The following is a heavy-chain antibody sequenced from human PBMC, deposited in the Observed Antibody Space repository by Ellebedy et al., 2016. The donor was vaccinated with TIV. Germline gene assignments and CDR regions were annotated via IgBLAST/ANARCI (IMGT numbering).Heavy chain of an antibody. J-gene: IGHJ3*02. CDR1: GYRFTSYW. CDR3: ATHYGGGGHDGFDI. D-gene: IGHD4-23*01. CDR2: IYPGDDDT. V-gene: IGHV5-51*01. Sequence: GESLKISCQGSGYRFTSYWIGWVRQMPGKGLEWMGIIYPGDDDTRYSPSFQGQVTISPDKSSSTAYLQWSSLKASDTAMYYCATHYGGGGHDGFDIWGQGTTVIVSS.